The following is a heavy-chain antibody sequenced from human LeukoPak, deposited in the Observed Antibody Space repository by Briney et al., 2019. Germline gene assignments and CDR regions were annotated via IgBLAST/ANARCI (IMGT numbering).Heavy chain of an antibody. J-gene: IGHJ4*02. D-gene: IGHD3-10*01. V-gene: IGHV3-7*01. CDR1: GYTLSRHW. Sequence: PGGALRLSRADSGYTLSRHWMSWVRQAPGEGLEWVADVKEEGREKTYVESVKRRFTSSSDNAKNSLYLQINSLRAEDTAVYYCARWLVFRGVYYFDYWGQGTMVTVSS. CDR3: ARWLVFRGVYYFDY. CDR2: VKEEGREK.